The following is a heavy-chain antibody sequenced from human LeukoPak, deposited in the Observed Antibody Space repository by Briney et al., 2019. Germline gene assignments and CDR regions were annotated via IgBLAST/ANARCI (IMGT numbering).Heavy chain of an antibody. J-gene: IGHJ4*02. CDR3: ARGSFRSIVVVTAFYYFDY. CDR2: IYYSGST. CDR1: GGSISSSSYY. D-gene: IGHD2-21*02. Sequence: SETLSLTCTVSGGSISSSSYYWGRIRQPPGKGLEWFGSIYYSGSTNYNPSLKSRVTISVDTSKNQFSLKLSSVTAADTAVYYCARGSFRSIVVVTAFYYFDYWGQGTLVTVSS. V-gene: IGHV4-39*07.